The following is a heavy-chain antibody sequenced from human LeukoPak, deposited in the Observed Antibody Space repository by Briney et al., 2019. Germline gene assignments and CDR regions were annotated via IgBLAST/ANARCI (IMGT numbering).Heavy chain of an antibody. CDR1: GFTFSSYW. CDR2: INPGGSSI. V-gene: IGHV3-74*01. J-gene: IGHJ4*02. Sequence: GGSLRLSCAASGFTFSSYWMHWVRQVQGKGLVWVARINPGGSSITYADSVKGRFTICIDHAKNTLYLQIDRMRAEDTRVYYCARNNQADDYWAQRTLVTVSS. CDR3: ARNNQADDY. D-gene: IGHD1/OR15-1a*01.